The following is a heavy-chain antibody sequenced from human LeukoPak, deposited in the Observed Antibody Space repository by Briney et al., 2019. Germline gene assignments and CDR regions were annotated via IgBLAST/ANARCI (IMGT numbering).Heavy chain of an antibody. CDR1: GGSFNGYY. V-gene: IGHV4-34*01. CDR3: ARVGYSYGLNDYFDY. J-gene: IGHJ4*02. Sequence: PSETLSLTCAVYGGSFNGYYWSWIRQPPGKGLEWIGEINHTGSIFYNPSLKSRVTILVDTSKNQFSLSLSSGTAADTALYYCARVGYSYGLNDYFDYWGQGTLVTVSS. CDR2: INHTGSI. D-gene: IGHD5-18*01.